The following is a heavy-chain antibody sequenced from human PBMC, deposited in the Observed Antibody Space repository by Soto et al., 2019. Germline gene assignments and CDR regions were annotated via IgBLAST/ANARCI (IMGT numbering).Heavy chain of an antibody. CDR1: GGSISSSSYY. Sequence: QLQLQESGPGLVKPSETLSLTCTVSGGSISSSSYYWGWIRQPPGKGLEWIGSIYYSGSTYYNPSLTRRATISVDTSKSQFSLKLSSVTAADTAVYYCARPRRLGYCSGGSCPIDYWGQGTLVTVSS. D-gene: IGHD2-15*01. V-gene: IGHV4-39*01. CDR3: ARPRRLGYCSGGSCPIDY. CDR2: IYYSGST. J-gene: IGHJ4*02.